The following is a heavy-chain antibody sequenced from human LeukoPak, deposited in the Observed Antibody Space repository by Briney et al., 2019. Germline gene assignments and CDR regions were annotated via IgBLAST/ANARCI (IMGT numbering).Heavy chain of an antibody. Sequence: ASVKVSCKASGYTFTGYYMHWVRQAPGPGLEWMGWINPNSGGTNYAQKFQGRVTMTRDTSISTAYMELSRLRSDDTAVYYCARGTVGATGWFDPWGQGTLVTVSS. D-gene: IGHD1-26*01. CDR3: ARGTVGATGWFDP. V-gene: IGHV1-2*02. J-gene: IGHJ5*02. CDR1: GYTFTGYY. CDR2: INPNSGGT.